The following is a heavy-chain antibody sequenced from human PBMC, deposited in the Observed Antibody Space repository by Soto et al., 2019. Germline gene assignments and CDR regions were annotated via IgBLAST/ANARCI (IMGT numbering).Heavy chain of an antibody. CDR1: GFTFSSYG. V-gene: IGHV3-33*01. CDR3: ARDLDPSSGWYPQVFGPDY. D-gene: IGHD6-19*01. CDR2: IWYDGSNK. Sequence: GGSLRLSCAASGFTFSSYGMHWVRQAPGKGLEWVAVIWYDGSNKYYADSVKGRFTISRDNSKNTLYLQMNSLRAEDTAVYYCARDLDPSSGWYPQVFGPDYWGQGTLVTVSS. J-gene: IGHJ4*02.